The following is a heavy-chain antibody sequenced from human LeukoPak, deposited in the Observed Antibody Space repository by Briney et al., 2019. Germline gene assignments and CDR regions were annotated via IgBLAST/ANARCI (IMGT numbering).Heavy chain of an antibody. CDR3: ARITGIEAAGTGSFDY. CDR2: IKHDGSEK. J-gene: IGHJ4*02. CDR1: GFTFSMYW. D-gene: IGHD6-13*01. V-gene: IGHV3-7*04. Sequence: GSLRLSCAASGFTFSMYWMSWVRQAPGKGLEWVANIKHDGSEKFYVDSVKGRFIISRDNAKNSLFLQLNSLRDEDTAVYYCARITGIEAAGTGSFDYWGQGTLVTVSS.